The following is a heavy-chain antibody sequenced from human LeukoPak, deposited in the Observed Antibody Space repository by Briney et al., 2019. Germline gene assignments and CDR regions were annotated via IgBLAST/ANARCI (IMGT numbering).Heavy chain of an antibody. CDR3: ARERGYYDNSGYLPTTYFQH. V-gene: IGHV3-7*01. Sequence: GGSLRLSCAASGFTFSVYWTGWVRQAPGKGLEWVANIKQDGSEKYYVDSVKGRFTISRDNAKSSLFLQLNSLRAEDTAVYYCARERGYYDNSGYLPTTYFQHWGQGTLVTVSS. CDR1: GFTFSVYW. J-gene: IGHJ1*01. D-gene: IGHD3-22*01. CDR2: IKQDGSEK.